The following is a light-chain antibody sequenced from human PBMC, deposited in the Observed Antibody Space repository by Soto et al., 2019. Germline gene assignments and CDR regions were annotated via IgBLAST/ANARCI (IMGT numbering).Light chain of an antibody. CDR2: EVN. V-gene: IGLV2-8*01. J-gene: IGLJ1*01. CDR3: SSYAGSNNLGV. Sequence: QSALTQPPSASGSPGQSVTISCTGTSSDVGGYKYVSWYQQHPGKAPKLMIFEVNKRPSGVPDRFSGSKSGNTASLTVSGIQAEDEADYYCSSYAGSNNLGVFGTGTKLTVL. CDR1: SSDVGGYKY.